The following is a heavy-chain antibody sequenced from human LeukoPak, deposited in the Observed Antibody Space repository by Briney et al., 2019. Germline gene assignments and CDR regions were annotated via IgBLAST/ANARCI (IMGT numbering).Heavy chain of an antibody. D-gene: IGHD3-22*01. CDR2: IYYSGST. CDR1: GGSISSYY. Sequence: SETLSLTCTVSGGSISSYYWSWIRQPPGKGLEWIGYIYYSGSTNYNPSLKSRVTISVDTSKNQFSLKLSSVTAADTAVYYCARERYYYDSSGYYYETFDAFDIWGQGTMVTVSS. V-gene: IGHV4-59*12. J-gene: IGHJ3*02. CDR3: ARERYYYDSSGYYYETFDAFDI.